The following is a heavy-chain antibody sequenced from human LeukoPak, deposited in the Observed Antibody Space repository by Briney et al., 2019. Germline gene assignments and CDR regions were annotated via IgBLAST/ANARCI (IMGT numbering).Heavy chain of an antibody. CDR3: SKDAYSYGWYGSDVP. J-gene: IGHJ1*01. CDR1: GFTFDDYA. CDR2: ISWNSGSI. Sequence: RTGGSLSFSCAASGFTFDDYAMHWVRQAPGKGLEWVSGISWNSGSIAYADSVKGRFTISRDNAKNYLYLQMNSLRAEDTALYYCSKDAYSYGWYGSDVPWGRGPLVTVSA. V-gene: IGHV3-9*01. D-gene: IGHD6-19*01.